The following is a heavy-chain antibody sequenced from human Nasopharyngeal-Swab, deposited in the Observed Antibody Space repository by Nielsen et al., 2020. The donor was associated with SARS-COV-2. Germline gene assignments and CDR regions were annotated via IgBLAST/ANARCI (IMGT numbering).Heavy chain of an antibody. D-gene: IGHD2-2*01. CDR2: ISAYNGNT. CDR1: GYTFTSYG. Sequence: ASVKVSCTASGYTFTSYGISWARQAPGQGLEWMGWISAYNGNTNYAQKLQGRVTMTTDTSTSTAYMELRSLRSDDTAVYYCARENIVVVPAATYYYGMDVWGQGTTVTVSS. CDR3: ARENIVVVPAATYYYGMDV. J-gene: IGHJ6*02. V-gene: IGHV1-18*01.